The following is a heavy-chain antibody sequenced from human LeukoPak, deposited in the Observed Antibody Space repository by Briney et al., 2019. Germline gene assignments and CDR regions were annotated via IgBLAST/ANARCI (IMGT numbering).Heavy chain of an antibody. V-gene: IGHV4-39*07. J-gene: IGHJ3*02. CDR2: IYYSGST. D-gene: IGHD2-2*01. CDR3: ARYGLLGLSEINAFDI. Sequence: SETLSLTCTVSGGSITSGTYYWGWIRQPPGKGLEWIGNIYYSGSTHYNPSLKSRVTISVDTSKNQFSLNLNSVTAADTAVYYCARYGLLGLSEINAFDIRGQGTMVTVSS. CDR1: GGSITSGTYY.